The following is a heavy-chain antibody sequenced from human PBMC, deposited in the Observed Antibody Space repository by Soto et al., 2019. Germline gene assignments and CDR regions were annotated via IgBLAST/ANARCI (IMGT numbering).Heavy chain of an antibody. J-gene: IGHJ6*02. V-gene: IGHV1-2*02. Sequence: QVQLVQSGAEVKKSGASVKVSCKASGYIFTGYFIQWLRQAPGQGLEWMGWINPNTSATNYAQKFQGRVTMTRDTSLGAAHMELTSLRPADTALYYCARITWGPHQYYAMDVWGQGTTVTVSS. D-gene: IGHD1-26*01. CDR2: INPNTSAT. CDR3: ARITWGPHQYYAMDV. CDR1: GYIFTGYF.